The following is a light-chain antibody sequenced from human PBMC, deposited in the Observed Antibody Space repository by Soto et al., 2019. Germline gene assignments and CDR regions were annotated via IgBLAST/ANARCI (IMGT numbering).Light chain of an antibody. Sequence: EIVMTQSPATLSVSPGERATLSCRASQSISSNLAWYQQKPGQAPRLLIYGASTRATGIPARFSGSGSGTKFTLTICSLQSEDFAVYYCQQYNNWPFTFGPGTKVDIK. CDR2: GAS. J-gene: IGKJ3*01. CDR3: QQYNNWPFT. V-gene: IGKV3-15*01. CDR1: QSISSN.